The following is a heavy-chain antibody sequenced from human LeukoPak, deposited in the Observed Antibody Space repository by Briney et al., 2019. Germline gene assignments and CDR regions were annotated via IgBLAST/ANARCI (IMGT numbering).Heavy chain of an antibody. D-gene: IGHD3-22*01. CDR2: IYFSGST. V-gene: IGHV4-59*01. CDR3: AKDGDGGGYLQYFHH. CDR1: GGSISTYY. J-gene: IGHJ1*01. Sequence: SETLSLTCTVSGGSISTYYWTWIRQPPGKGLEWIGYIYFSGSTNYNPSLKSRVTISLEMSKNQFSLNLSSVTAADTAVYYCAKDGDGGGYLQYFHHWGQGTLVTVSS.